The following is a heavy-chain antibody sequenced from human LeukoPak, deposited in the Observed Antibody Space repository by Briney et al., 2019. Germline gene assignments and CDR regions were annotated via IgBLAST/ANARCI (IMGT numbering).Heavy chain of an antibody. Sequence: PSETLSLTCTVSGGSINIGGYYWSWIRQPPGKGLEWIGYIYHSGSTYYNPSLKSRVTISVDRSQNQFSLRLSSVTAADTAVYYCAKSLRELTMIVVVIAPLASDAFDIWGQGTMVTVSS. J-gene: IGHJ3*02. V-gene: IGHV4-30-2*01. D-gene: IGHD3-22*01. CDR2: IYHSGST. CDR1: GGSINIGGYY. CDR3: AKSLRELTMIVVVIAPLASDAFDI.